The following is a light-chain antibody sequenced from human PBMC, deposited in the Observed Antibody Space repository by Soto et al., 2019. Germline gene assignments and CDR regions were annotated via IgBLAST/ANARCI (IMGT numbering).Light chain of an antibody. CDR1: QSISNY. CDR2: AAS. CDR3: QHSYSTPWT. Sequence: DIQMNQSPSSLSASVGERVTITCRASQSISNYLNWYQQKPGKAPKLLIYAASSLQSGVPSRFSGSGSGTDFTLTISSLQPEDFATYYCQHSYSTPWTFGQGTKVDIK. V-gene: IGKV1-39*01. J-gene: IGKJ1*01.